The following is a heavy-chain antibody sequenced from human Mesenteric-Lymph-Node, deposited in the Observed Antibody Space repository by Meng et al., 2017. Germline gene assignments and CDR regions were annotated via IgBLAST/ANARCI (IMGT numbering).Heavy chain of an antibody. J-gene: IGHJ4*02. CDR1: GFIFRATG. CDR2: IWTDENDR. V-gene: IGHV3-33*08. D-gene: IGHD6-19*01. CDR3: VRDGDRTSWPLDL. Sequence: GGSLRLSCAASGFIFRATGMHWVRQAPGKGLEWVARIWTDENDRQYADSVKGRFTISRDNSESTLYLQMNNLRSEDTAVYYCVRDGDRTSWPLDLWGQGTLVTVSS.